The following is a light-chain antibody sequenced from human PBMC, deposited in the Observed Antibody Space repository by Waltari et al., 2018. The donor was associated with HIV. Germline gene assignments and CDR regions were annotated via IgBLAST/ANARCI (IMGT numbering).Light chain of an antibody. Sequence: DIQMTQSPSSLSAFVGARVTITCRSSQDIKKNLGWYQHRPGKGPKRLLHSVSELYPGTPPRFRGGGSGTQFFLSIDDLRPEDVATYFCLQHNSVPRTFGQGT. CDR2: SVS. J-gene: IGKJ1*01. V-gene: IGKV1-17*02. CDR1: QDIKKN. CDR3: LQHNSVPRT.